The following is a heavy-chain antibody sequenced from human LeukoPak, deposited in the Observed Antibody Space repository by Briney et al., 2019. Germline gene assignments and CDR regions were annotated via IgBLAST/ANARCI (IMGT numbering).Heavy chain of an antibody. CDR2: ISAYNGNT. CDR3: ARDLGTIFGVFHDY. V-gene: IGHV1-18*01. CDR1: GGTFSSYG. J-gene: IGHJ4*02. Sequence: GASVKVSCKASGGTFSSYGISWVRQAPGQGLEWMGWISAYNGNTNYAQKLQGRVTMTTDTSTSTAYMELRSLRSDDTAVYYCARDLGTIFGVFHDYWGQGTLVTVSS. D-gene: IGHD3-3*01.